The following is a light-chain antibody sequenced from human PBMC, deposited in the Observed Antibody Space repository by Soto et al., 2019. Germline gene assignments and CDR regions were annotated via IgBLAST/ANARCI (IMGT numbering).Light chain of an antibody. V-gene: IGKV1-27*01. Sequence: DIQMTQSPSSLSASVGDRVTITCRASQGITNYLAWYQQKPGKVPKVLIYAASSLKSGVPSRFSGSGSGTDFTLTISSLQPEDVATYYCQKYNSAPLTFGGGTKVEIK. CDR2: AAS. CDR1: QGITNY. CDR3: QKYNSAPLT. J-gene: IGKJ4*01.